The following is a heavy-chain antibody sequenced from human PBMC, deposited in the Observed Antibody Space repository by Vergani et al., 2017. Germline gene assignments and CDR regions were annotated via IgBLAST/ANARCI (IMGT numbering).Heavy chain of an antibody. CDR2: IYYSGST. J-gene: IGHJ5*02. CDR1: GGSVSSGSYY. Sequence: QVQLQVSGPGLVKPSETLSLTCTVSGGSVSSGSYYWSWIRQPPGKGLEWIGYIYYSGSTNYNPSLKSRVTISVDTSKNQFSLKLSSVTAADTAVYYCAREISALEEWFDPWGQGTLVTVSS. V-gene: IGHV4-61*01. D-gene: IGHD1-26*01. CDR3: AREISALEEWFDP.